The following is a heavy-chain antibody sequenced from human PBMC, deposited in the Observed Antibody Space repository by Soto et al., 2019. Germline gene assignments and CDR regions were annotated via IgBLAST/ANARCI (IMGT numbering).Heavy chain of an antibody. CDR1: GSIFRSVG. Sequence: QVQLVESGGGVVQPGRSLRLSCAACGSIFRSVGMHWVRQAPGKGLEWVAHIWYDGSNTYYADSVKGRFTISRDNSRNTVYLQMNSLRAEDAAVYHCVRDLLGSGGHFDYWGQGTLVTDSS. CDR3: VRDLLGSGGHFDY. D-gene: IGHD7-27*01. J-gene: IGHJ4*02. CDR2: IWYDGSNT. V-gene: IGHV3-33*01.